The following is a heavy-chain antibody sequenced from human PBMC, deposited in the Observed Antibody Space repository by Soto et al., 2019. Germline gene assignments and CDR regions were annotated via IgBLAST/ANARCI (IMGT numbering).Heavy chain of an antibody. CDR1: GHTLTGFS. CDR3: ARGDSTDCSNGVCSFFYNHDMDV. Sequence: ASVKVSCKISGHTLTGFSIHWVRQAPGQGLEWLGRINPKSGGTSTAQKFQGWVTMTTDTSISTASMELTRLTSDDTAIYYCARGDSTDCSNGVCSFFYNHDMDVWGQGTTVTVSS. CDR2: INPKSGGT. V-gene: IGHV1-2*04. J-gene: IGHJ6*02. D-gene: IGHD2-8*01.